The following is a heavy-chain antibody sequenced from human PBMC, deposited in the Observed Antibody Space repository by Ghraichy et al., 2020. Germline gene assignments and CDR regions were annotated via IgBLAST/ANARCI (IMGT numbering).Heavy chain of an antibody. CDR1: GFTFSSYA. CDR3: AKDYVFWSVHDAFDI. Sequence: LSLTCAASGFTFSSYAMSWVRQAPGKGLEWVSAISGSGGSTYYADSVKGRFTISRDNSKNTLYLQMNSLRAEDTAVYYCAKDYVFWSVHDAFDIWGQGTMVTVPS. V-gene: IGHV3-23*01. J-gene: IGHJ3*02. D-gene: IGHD3-3*01. CDR2: ISGSGGST.